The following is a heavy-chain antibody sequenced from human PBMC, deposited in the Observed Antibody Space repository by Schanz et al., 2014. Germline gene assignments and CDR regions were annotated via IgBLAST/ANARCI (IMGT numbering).Heavy chain of an antibody. CDR3: ARAPPPYSSSPYYWYYGMDV. CDR1: GFTFSDYY. CDR2: ISNSGYTI. J-gene: IGHJ6*02. Sequence: VQLVESGGGLVQPGGSLSLFCAASGFTFSDYYMNWIRQAPGKGLEWVSYISNSGYTIYYADSVKGRFTISRDNAKNSLYLQMNSLRAGDTAVYYCARAPPPYSSSPYYWYYGMDVWGQGTTVTVSS. D-gene: IGHD6-6*01. V-gene: IGHV3-11*01.